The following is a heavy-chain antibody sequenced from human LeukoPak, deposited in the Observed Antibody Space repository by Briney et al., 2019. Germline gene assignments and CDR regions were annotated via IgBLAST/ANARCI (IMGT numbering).Heavy chain of an antibody. V-gene: IGHV1-69*04. CDR1: GGTFSSYA. J-gene: IGHJ4*02. CDR3: ATTNDGGGYQWGDFFDF. Sequence: SVKVSCKASGGTFSSYAISWVRQAPGQGLEWMGRIIPNLGTTNRAQNFQDRVTLTADKSTNTAYMELTSLTSDDTAVYYCATTNDGGGYQWGDFFDFWGQGTLVTVSS. CDR2: IIPNLGTT. D-gene: IGHD3-22*01.